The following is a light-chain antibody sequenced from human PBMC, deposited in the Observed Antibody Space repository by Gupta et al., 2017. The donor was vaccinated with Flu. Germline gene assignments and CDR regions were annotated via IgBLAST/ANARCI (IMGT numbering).Light chain of an antibody. CDR1: SSNIGAGYD. J-gene: IGLJ3*02. Sequence: QSVLTQPPSLSGPPGQRVTISCTGSSSNIGAGYDVHWYQQLPETAPKLLIYGNNNRPSGVPDRFSGSKSGTSASLAITGLQAEDEADYYCQSYDSSLFWVFGGGTKLTVL. V-gene: IGLV1-40*01. CDR2: GNN. CDR3: QSYDSSLFWV.